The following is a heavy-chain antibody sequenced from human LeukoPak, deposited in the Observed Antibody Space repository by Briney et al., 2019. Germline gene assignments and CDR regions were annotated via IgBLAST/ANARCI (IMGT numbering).Heavy chain of an antibody. CDR2: INPSGGST. CDR3: ARDRDLNYYTNWFDP. D-gene: IGHD3-10*01. Sequence: ASVKASCKASGYTFTSYYMHWVRQAPGQGLEWMGIINPSGGSTSYAQKFQGRVTMTRDTSTSTVYMELSSLRSEDTAVYYCARDRDLNYYTNWFDPWGQGTLVTVSS. CDR1: GYTFTSYY. J-gene: IGHJ5*02. V-gene: IGHV1-46*01.